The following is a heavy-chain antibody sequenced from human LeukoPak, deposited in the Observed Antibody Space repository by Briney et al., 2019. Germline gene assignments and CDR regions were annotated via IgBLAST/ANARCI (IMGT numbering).Heavy chain of an antibody. V-gene: IGHV4-31*03. CDR1: GGSISSGGYY. Sequence: SETLSLTCTVSGGSISSGGYYWSWIRQHPGKGLEWIGYIYYSGSTYYNPSLKSRVTISVDTSKNQFSLKLSSVTAADTAVYYCARWMATFTPYFDYWGQGTLVTVSS. CDR2: IYYSGST. J-gene: IGHJ4*02. CDR3: ARWMATFTPYFDY. D-gene: IGHD5-24*01.